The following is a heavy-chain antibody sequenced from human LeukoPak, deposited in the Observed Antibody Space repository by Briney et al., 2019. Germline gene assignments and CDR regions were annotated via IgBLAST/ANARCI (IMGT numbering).Heavy chain of an antibody. V-gene: IGHV3-23*01. CDR2: FSGSDGST. D-gene: IGHD4-17*01. CDR1: GFTFSSYA. J-gene: IGHJ3*02. Sequence: GGSLRLSCAASGFTFSSYAMSWVRQAPGKGLEWVSAFSGSDGSTYYADSVKGRFTISRDNSKNTLYLQMNSLRAEDTVVYYCAKDLRTDYGDDLGAFYIWGQGTMVTVSS. CDR3: AKDLRTDYGDDLGAFYI.